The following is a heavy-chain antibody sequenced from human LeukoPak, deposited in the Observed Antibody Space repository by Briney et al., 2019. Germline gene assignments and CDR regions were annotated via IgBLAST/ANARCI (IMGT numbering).Heavy chain of an antibody. Sequence: GGSLRLSCAASGFTFSNAWMSWVRQAPGKGLELVGRIKSKTDGGTTDYAAPVKGRFTISRDDSKNTLYLQMNSLKTEDTAVYYCTTLRGAAAFGYWGQGALVTVSS. D-gene: IGHD6-13*01. CDR3: TTLRGAAAFGY. CDR1: GFTFSNAW. CDR2: IKSKTDGGTT. J-gene: IGHJ4*02. V-gene: IGHV3-15*01.